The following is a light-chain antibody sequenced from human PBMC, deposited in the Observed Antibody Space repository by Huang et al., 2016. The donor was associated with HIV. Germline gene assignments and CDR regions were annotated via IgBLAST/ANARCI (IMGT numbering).Light chain of an antibody. J-gene: IGKJ4*01. V-gene: IGKV1-33*01. CDR3: QQYDNLPLT. CDR1: QDITNS. Sequence: DIQMTQSPSSLSASVGDRVTITCQASQDITNSLNWYQQKPGKAPKLLIYDASNLQTGVPSRFTGNGSGTDFTFTISSLQPKDIATYYCQQYDNLPLTFGGGTKVGIK. CDR2: DAS.